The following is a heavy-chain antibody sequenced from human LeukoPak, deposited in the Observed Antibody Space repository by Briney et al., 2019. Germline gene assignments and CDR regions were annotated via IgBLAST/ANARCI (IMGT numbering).Heavy chain of an antibody. CDR1: GFTFSSYS. Sequence: GGSLRLSCAASGFTFSSYSMNWVSQDPGKGLEWVSYISSSSSTIYYADSVKGRFTISRDNAKNSLYLQMNSLRAEDTAVYYCARVLDYRVDYWGQGTLVTVSS. J-gene: IGHJ4*02. CDR2: ISSSSSTI. CDR3: ARVLDYRVDY. V-gene: IGHV3-48*01. D-gene: IGHD3/OR15-3a*01.